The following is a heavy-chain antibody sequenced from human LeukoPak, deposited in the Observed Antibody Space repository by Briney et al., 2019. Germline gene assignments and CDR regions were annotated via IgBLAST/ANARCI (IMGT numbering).Heavy chain of an antibody. J-gene: IGHJ5*02. V-gene: IGHV1-18*01. D-gene: IGHD3/OR15-3a*01. Sequence: ASVKVSCKASGYTFTSYDINWVRQAPGQGLEWMGWISAYNGNTNYAQKLQGRVTMTTDTSTSTAYMELRSLRSDDTAVYYCARTVFRLLGVSSDTNWFDPWGQGTLVTVSS. CDR1: GYTFTSYD. CDR2: ISAYNGNT. CDR3: ARTVFRLLGVSSDTNWFDP.